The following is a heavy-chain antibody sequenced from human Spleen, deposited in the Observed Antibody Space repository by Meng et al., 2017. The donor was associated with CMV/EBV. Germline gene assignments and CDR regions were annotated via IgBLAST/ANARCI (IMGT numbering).Heavy chain of an antibody. Sequence: GESLKISCAASGFTFSSYSMNWVRQAPGKGLEWVSSISSSSSYIYYADSVKGRFTISRDNAKNSLYLQMNSLRAEDTAVYYCARDTSWGLDYWGQGTLVTVSS. V-gene: IGHV3-21*01. D-gene: IGHD2-2*01. CDR3: ARDTSWGLDY. CDR1: GFTFSSYS. CDR2: ISSSSSYI. J-gene: IGHJ4*02.